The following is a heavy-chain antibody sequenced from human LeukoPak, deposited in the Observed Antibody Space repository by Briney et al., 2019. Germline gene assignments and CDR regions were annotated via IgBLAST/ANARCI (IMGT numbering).Heavy chain of an antibody. CDR1: GGTFSSYA. J-gene: IGHJ4*02. V-gene: IGHV1-69*05. Sequence: SVKVSCKASGGTFSSYAISWVRQAPGQGLEWMGGIIPIFGTANYAQKFQGRVTIPTDESTSTAHMELSSLRSEDTAVYYCARGKDYGDYVYWGQGTLVTVSS. CDR3: ARGKDYGDYVY. CDR2: IIPIFGTA. D-gene: IGHD4-17*01.